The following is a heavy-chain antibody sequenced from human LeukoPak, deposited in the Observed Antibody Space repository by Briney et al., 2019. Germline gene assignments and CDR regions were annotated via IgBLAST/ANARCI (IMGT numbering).Heavy chain of an antibody. CDR2: ISSSGSTI. J-gene: IGHJ4*02. CDR1: GFTVSSNY. CDR3: ARIMGSCSGGSCFDLYFDY. D-gene: IGHD2-15*01. V-gene: IGHV3-11*01. Sequence: GGSLRLSCAASGFTVSSNYMSWIRQAPGKGLEWVSYISSSGSTIYYADSVKGRFTISRDNAKNSLYLQMNSLRAEDTAVYYCARIMGSCSGGSCFDLYFDYWGQGTLVTVSS.